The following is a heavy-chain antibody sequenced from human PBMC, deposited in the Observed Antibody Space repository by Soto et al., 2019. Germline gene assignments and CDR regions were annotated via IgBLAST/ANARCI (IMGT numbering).Heavy chain of an antibody. J-gene: IGHJ4*02. CDR3: ARDVATRDSRGFDY. CDR1: GFTFSDYW. Sequence: GGSLRLSCVASGFTFSDYWMDWVRQAPGQGLEWVSVIYSGGSTYYADSVKGRFTISRDNSKNTLYLQMNSLRAEDTAVYYCARDVATRDSRGFDYWGQGTLVTVSS. CDR2: IYSGGST. V-gene: IGHV3-53*01. D-gene: IGHD5-12*01.